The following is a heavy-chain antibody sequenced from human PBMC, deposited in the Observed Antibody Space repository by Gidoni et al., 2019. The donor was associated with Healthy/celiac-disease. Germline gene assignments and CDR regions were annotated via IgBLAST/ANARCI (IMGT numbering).Heavy chain of an antibody. CDR3: AGTPKYSSSWAFDY. V-gene: IGHV4-61*02. Sequence: QVQLQESGPGLVKPSQTLSLTCTVSDGPIRSASYHWSWIRQPAGKALGWIGRIYTSGRTNHNPSLKSRVTISVDTTKNQFSLTLSSVTAADTAVYYCAGTPKYSSSWAFDYWGQGTLVTVSS. D-gene: IGHD6-13*01. CDR1: DGPIRSASYH. CDR2: IYTSGRT. J-gene: IGHJ4*02.